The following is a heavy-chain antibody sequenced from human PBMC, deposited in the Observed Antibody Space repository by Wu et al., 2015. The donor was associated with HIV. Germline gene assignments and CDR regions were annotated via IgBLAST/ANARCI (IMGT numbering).Heavy chain of an antibody. V-gene: IGHV1-18*01. Sequence: QVQLEQSGGEVKNVGASIKVACKASGFSLNSFGIHWVRQAPGQGLEWMGWISGNNGNIKYGQEFQGRVTMTIDTSTDTAYMEMRSLRSDDTATFYCARGHYYDTSSSPLYWGQGTPVTVSS. J-gene: IGHJ4*02. CDR1: GFSLNSFG. D-gene: IGHD3-22*01. CDR3: ARGHYYDTSSSPLY. CDR2: ISGNNGNI.